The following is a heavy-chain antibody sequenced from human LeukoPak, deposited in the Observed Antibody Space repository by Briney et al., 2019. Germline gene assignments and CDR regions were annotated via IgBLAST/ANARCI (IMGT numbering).Heavy chain of an antibody. V-gene: IGHV4-4*07. CDR2: IYTSGST. Sequence: SETLSLTCTVSGGSISSYYWSWIRQPAGKGLEWIGRIYTSGSTNYNPSLKSRVTISVDTSKDQFSLKLSSVTAADTAVYYCARDRHYGSGSYFRDWFDPWGQGTLVTVSS. CDR3: ARDRHYGSGSYFRDWFDP. J-gene: IGHJ5*02. CDR1: GGSISSYY. D-gene: IGHD3-10*01.